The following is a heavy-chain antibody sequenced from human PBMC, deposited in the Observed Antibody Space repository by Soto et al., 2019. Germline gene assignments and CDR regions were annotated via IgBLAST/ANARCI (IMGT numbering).Heavy chain of an antibody. CDR2: INPNSGGT. CDR1: GYTFTGYY. D-gene: IGHD2-21*02. J-gene: IGHJ4*02. V-gene: IGHV1-2*02. Sequence: ASVKVSCKASGYTFTGYYMHWVRQAPGQGLEWMGWINPNSGGTNYAQKFQGRVTMTRDTSISTAYMELSRLRSDDTAVYYCARDGPLCGGDCYSDYWGQGTLVTVSS. CDR3: ARDGPLCGGDCYSDY.